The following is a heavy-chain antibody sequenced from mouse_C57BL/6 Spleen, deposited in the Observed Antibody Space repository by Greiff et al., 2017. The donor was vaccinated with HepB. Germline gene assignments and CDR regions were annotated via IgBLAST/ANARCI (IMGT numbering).Heavy chain of an antibody. CDR2: IYPGDGDT. CDR3: ARYGGNFYFDY. Sequence: VQLQQSGPELVKPGASVKISCKASGYAFSSSWMNWVKQRPGKGLEWIGRIYPGDGDTNYNGKFKGKATLTADKTSSTAYMQLSSLTSEDSAVYFWARYGGNFYFDYWGQGTTLTVSS. D-gene: IGHD1-1*02. V-gene: IGHV1-82*01. CDR1: GYAFSSSW. J-gene: IGHJ2*01.